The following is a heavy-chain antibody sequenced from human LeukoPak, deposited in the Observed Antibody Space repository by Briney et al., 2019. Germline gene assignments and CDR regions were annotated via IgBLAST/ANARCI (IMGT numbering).Heavy chain of an antibody. CDR2: INHNGNVN. CDR3: ARGGGLDV. V-gene: IGHV3-7*03. Sequence: GGSLRLSCAASGFTFSDYWMHWVRQAPEKGLEWVASINHNGNVNYYVDSVKGRFTISRDNAKNSLYLQMSNLRAEDTAVYFSARGGGLDVWGQGATVTVSS. J-gene: IGHJ6*02. D-gene: IGHD3-16*01. CDR1: GFTFSDYW.